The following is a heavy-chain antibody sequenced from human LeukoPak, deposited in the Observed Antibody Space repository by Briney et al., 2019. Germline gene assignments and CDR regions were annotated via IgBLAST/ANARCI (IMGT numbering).Heavy chain of an antibody. CDR1: GGSFRTYY. CDR3: ARHGSDWAFDF. J-gene: IGHJ4*02. V-gene: IGHV4-59*08. Sequence: PSETLSLTCTVTGGSFRTYYWSWIRQSPGKGLEWIGYLYYNGSPNYNPSLRSRVTMSIDTSKNQFSLTLSSVTAADTAVFYCARHGSDWAFDFWGRGTLVTVSS. CDR2: LYYNGSP. D-gene: IGHD6-19*01.